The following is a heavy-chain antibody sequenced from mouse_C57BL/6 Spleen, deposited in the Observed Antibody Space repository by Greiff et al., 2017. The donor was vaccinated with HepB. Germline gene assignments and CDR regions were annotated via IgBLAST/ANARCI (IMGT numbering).Heavy chain of an antibody. CDR2: IWRGGST. J-gene: IGHJ3*01. CDR1: GFSLTSYG. V-gene: IGHV2-5*01. Sequence: VKLMESGPGLVQPSQSLSITCTVSGFSLTSYGVHWVRQSPGKGLEWLGVIWRGGSTDYNAAFMSRLSITKDNSKSQVFFKMNSLQADDTAIYYCAKNGDYYGSSSWFAYWGQGTLVTVSA. D-gene: IGHD1-1*01. CDR3: AKNGDYYGSSSWFAY.